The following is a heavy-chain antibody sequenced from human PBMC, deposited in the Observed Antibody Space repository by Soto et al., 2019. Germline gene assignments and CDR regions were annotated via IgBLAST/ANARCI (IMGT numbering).Heavy chain of an antibody. V-gene: IGHV4-59*08. CDR2: IHHSGRT. Sequence: SETLSLTCTVSGGSINSHFWTWIRQPPGTGLECIGYIHHSGRTHYNPSLKSRVTMSIDTSKNQFSLKLTSVTAADTAVYYCARAMVVTQNWFDPWGQGTLVTVSS. CDR3: ARAMVVTQNWFDP. D-gene: IGHD2-21*02. CDR1: GGSINSHF. J-gene: IGHJ5*02.